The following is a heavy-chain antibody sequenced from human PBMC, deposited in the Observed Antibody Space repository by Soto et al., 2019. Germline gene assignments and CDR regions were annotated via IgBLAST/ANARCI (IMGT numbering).Heavy chain of an antibody. CDR3: ASPSYDFWSGYFDYFDY. D-gene: IGHD3-3*01. J-gene: IGHJ4*02. Sequence: GGSLRLSCAASGFTFSSYWMSWVRQAPGKGLEWVANIKQDGSEEYYVDSVKGRFTISRDNAKNSLYLQMNSLRAEDTAVYYCASPSYDFWSGYFDYFDYWGQGTLVTVPS. V-gene: IGHV3-7*01. CDR1: GFTFSSYW. CDR2: IKQDGSEE.